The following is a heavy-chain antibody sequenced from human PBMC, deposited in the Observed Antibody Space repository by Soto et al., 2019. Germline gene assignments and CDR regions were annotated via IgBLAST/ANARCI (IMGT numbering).Heavy chain of an antibody. Sequence: TSETLFLTCTVSGGSINSGAHYWSWLRQHPGKGLEWIGYIYYSGSTNYNPSLKSRVTISVDTSKNQFSLKLSSVTAADTAVYYCAREDDTSGYYSTDAFDIWGQGTMVTVSS. J-gene: IGHJ3*02. V-gene: IGHV4-61*08. CDR1: GGSINSGAHY. CDR2: IYYSGST. D-gene: IGHD3-22*01. CDR3: AREDDTSGYYSTDAFDI.